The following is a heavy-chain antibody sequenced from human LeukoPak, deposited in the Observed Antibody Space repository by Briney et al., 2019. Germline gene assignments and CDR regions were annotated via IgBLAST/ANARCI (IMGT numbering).Heavy chain of an antibody. CDR1: GGSISSYY. D-gene: IGHD3-16*02. V-gene: IGHV4-59*01. J-gene: IGHJ4*02. CDR2: IYYSGST. CDR3: ARATGTVTGGLYDYVWGSYRPYYFDY. Sequence: SETLSLTCTVSGGSISSYYWSWIRQPPGKGLEWIGYIYYSGSTNYNPSLKSRVTISVDTSKNQFSLKLSSVTAADTAVYYCARATGTVTGGLYDYVWGSYRPYYFDYWGQGTLVTVSS.